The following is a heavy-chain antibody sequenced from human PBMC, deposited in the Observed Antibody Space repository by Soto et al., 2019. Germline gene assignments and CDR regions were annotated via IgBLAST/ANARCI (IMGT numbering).Heavy chain of an antibody. Sequence: ASVKVSCKVSGYTLTALSMHWVRQAPGKGLEWMGGFDPEDGETIYAQKFQGRVTMTEDTSTDTAYMELSSLRSEDTAVYYCATAGLDYGDYGAYDYWGQGTLVTVSS. CDR1: GYTLTALS. D-gene: IGHD4-17*01. J-gene: IGHJ4*02. CDR2: FDPEDGET. CDR3: ATAGLDYGDYGAYDY. V-gene: IGHV1-24*01.